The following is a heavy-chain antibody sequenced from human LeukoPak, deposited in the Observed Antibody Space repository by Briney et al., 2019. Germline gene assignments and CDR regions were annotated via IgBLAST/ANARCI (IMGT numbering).Heavy chain of an antibody. V-gene: IGHV3-48*03. Sequence: GGSLRLSCAASGFTFSSYEMNWVRQAPGKGLEWVSYISNTGSTIYYADSVKGRFTISRDNAKSSVFLQLNSLRAEDTAVYYCARVGGHCTSTSCPPPDYRGQGTLVTVSS. CDR3: ARVGGHCTSTSCPPPDY. D-gene: IGHD2-2*01. CDR1: GFTFSSYE. J-gene: IGHJ4*02. CDR2: ISNTGSTI.